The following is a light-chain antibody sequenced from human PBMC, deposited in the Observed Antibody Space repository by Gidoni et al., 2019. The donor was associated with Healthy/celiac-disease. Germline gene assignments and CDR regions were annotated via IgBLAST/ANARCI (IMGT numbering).Light chain of an antibody. J-gene: IGKJ5*01. Sequence: IVLTQSPATLLLSPVESATLSCRASQSVSSYLAWYQQKPGQAPRLLIYDASNRATGIPARFSGSGWGTEFTLTSSSLEQEDVAVDYCQQRSNWPPITFGQGTRLEIK. CDR1: QSVSSY. CDR2: DAS. V-gene: IGKV3-11*01. CDR3: QQRSNWPPIT.